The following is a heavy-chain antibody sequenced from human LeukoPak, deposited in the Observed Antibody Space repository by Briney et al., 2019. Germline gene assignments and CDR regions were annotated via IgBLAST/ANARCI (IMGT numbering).Heavy chain of an antibody. Sequence: HPGGSLRLSCAASGFTFSSYAMHWVRQATGKGLEWVSAIGTAGDTYYPGSVKGRFTISRENAKNSLYLQMNSLRAGDTAVYYCARGGDMAVADLNYFDYWGQGTLVTVSS. CDR2: IGTAGDT. CDR3: ARGGDMAVADLNYFDY. V-gene: IGHV3-13*01. J-gene: IGHJ4*02. CDR1: GFTFSSYA. D-gene: IGHD6-19*01.